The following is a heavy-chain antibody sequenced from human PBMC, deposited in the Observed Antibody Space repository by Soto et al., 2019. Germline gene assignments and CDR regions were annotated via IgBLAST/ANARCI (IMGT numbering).Heavy chain of an antibody. D-gene: IGHD1-26*01. CDR2: TRNKANSYTT. J-gene: IGHJ6*02. CDR1: GFTFSDHY. CDR3: ARAGYRVGATTWNYYYYGMDV. V-gene: IGHV3-72*01. Sequence: GGSLRLSCAASGFTFSDHYMDWVRQAPGKGLEWVGRTRNKANSYTTEYAASVKGRFTISRDDSKNSLYLQMNSLKTEDTAVYYCARAGYRVGATTWNYYYYGMDVWGQGTTVTVSS.